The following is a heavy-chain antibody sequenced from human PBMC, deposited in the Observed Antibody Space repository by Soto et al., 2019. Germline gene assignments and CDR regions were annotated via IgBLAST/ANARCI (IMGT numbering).Heavy chain of an antibody. CDR3: AKGITMLRGALYYAMDV. J-gene: IGHJ6*02. D-gene: IGHD3-10*01. Sequence: GGSMRLSFAACVFIFSNFAMSWVRQNTGKGLEWVSAISGSGGSTYYADSVKGRFTISRDNSKNTLYLQMNSLRAEDTAVYYCAKGITMLRGALYYAMDVWGQGTTVTGSS. V-gene: IGHV3-23*01. CDR2: ISGSGGST. CDR1: VFIFSNFA.